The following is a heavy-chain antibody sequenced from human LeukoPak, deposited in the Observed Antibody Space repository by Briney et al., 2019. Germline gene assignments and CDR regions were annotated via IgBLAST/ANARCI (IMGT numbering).Heavy chain of an antibody. CDR3: ARALLGHGDVL. D-gene: IGHD6-6*01. J-gene: IGHJ4*02. CDR2: IYTSGST. CDR1: GGSISSGSYY. V-gene: IGHV4-61*02. Sequence: SETLSLTCTVSGGSISSGSYYWSWIRQPAGKGLEWIGRIYTSGSTNYNPSLKSRVTISVDTSKNQFSLKLSSVTAADTAVYYCARALLGHGDVLWGQGTLVTVSS.